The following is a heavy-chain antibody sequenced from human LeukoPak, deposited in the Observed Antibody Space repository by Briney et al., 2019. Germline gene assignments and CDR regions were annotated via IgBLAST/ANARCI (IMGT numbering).Heavy chain of an antibody. CDR1: GFTFSDSY. J-gene: IGHJ2*01. CDR3: ARDPSSGGSNSYFEL. D-gene: IGHD6-19*01. CDR2: ISSSSSDT. V-gene: IGHV3-11*05. Sequence: PGGSLRLSCAPPGFTFSDSYMSCVPPAPGEGLGRVSYISSSSSDTNYADSVKGRFTISRDNAKNSLYLQMNSLRAEDTAVYYGARDPSSGGSNSYFELWGRGTLVTVSS.